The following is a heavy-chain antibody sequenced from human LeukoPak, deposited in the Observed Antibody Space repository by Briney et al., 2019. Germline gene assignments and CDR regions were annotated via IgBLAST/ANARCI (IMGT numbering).Heavy chain of an antibody. CDR2: ISFSSATI. CDR1: GFTFSGSA. Sequence: GGSLRLSCAASGFTFSGSAIHWVRQAPGKGLEWVSYISFSSATIHYADSVKGRFTISRDNAKNSLYLQLNSLRAEDTALYYCARDTHYYGSGSPAFDLWGRGTMVTVSS. D-gene: IGHD3-10*01. J-gene: IGHJ3*01. CDR3: ARDTHYYGSGSPAFDL. V-gene: IGHV3-48*01.